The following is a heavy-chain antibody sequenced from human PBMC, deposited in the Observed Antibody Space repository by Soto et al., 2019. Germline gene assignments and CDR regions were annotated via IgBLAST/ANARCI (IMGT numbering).Heavy chain of an antibody. CDR2: IPYSGST. J-gene: IGHJ4*02. CDR1: GVSISSSTYY. Sequence: SETLSLTCTVSGVSISSSTYYWGWIRQPPGKGLEWIGIIPYSGSTYYNPSLKSRVTISVDTSKNQFSLKLSSVTAADTAVHYCTRPNSSGYSRGTNTAYYFDYWGQGTLVTVSS. V-gene: IGHV4-39*01. CDR3: TRPNSSGYSRGTNTAYYFDY. D-gene: IGHD3-22*01.